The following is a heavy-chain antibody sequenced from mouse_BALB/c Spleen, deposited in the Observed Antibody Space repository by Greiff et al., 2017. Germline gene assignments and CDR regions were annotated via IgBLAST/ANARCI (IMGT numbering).Heavy chain of an antibody. CDR1: GFTFTDYY. Sequence: EVHLVESGGGLVQPGGSLRLSCATSGFTFTDYYMSWVRQPPGKALEWLGFIRNKANGYTTEYSASVKGRFTISRDNSQSILYLQMNTLRAEDSATYYCARDMRYYFDYWGQGTTLTVSS. CDR2: IRNKANGYTT. CDR3: ARDMRYYFDY. J-gene: IGHJ2*01. V-gene: IGHV7-3*02.